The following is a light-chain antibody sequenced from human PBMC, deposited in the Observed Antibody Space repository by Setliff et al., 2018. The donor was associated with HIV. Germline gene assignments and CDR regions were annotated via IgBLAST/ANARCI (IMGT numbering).Light chain of an antibody. CDR3: CSYAGSYIHVV. J-gene: IGLJ2*01. CDR2: DVS. V-gene: IGLV2-11*01. CDR1: SSDVGGYNY. Sequence: QSALTQPASVSGSPRQSITISCTGTSSDVGGYNYVSWYQQHPGKAPKLMIYDVSKRPSGVPDRFSGSKSGNTASLTISGLQAEDEADYYCCSYAGSYIHVVFGGGTKVTVL.